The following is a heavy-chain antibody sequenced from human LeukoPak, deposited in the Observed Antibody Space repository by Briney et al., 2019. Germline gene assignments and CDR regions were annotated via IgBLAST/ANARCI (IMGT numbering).Heavy chain of an antibody. CDR2: IYSGSTT. D-gene: IGHD2-2*01. CDR1: GFTVSSKY. CDR3: ARLRGYCSSNSCYPLGY. J-gene: IGHJ4*02. V-gene: IGHV3-53*01. Sequence: PGGSLRLSCAASGFTVSSKYMSWVRQAPGKGLDWVSVIYSGSTTFYADSVKGRFSVSRDNSKNTLYLQMNSLRAEDTAVYYCARLRGYCSSNSCYPLGYWGQGTLVTVSS.